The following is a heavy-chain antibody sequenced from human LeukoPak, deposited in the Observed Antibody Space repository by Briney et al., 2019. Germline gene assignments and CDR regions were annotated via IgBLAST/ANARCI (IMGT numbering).Heavy chain of an antibody. Sequence: GGSLRLSCAAFGFTFSSYEMNWVRQAPGKGLEWVSYISSSGSTIYYADSVKGRFTISRDNAKNSLYLQMDSLRAEDTAVYYCARDRSSGWPGNIDYWGQGALVTLSS. CDR1: GFTFSSYE. J-gene: IGHJ4*02. CDR3: ARDRSSGWPGNIDY. V-gene: IGHV3-48*03. CDR2: ISSSGSTI. D-gene: IGHD6-19*01.